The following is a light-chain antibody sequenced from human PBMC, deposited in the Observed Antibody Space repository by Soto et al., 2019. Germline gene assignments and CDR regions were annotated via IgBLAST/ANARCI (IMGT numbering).Light chain of an antibody. CDR3: MQPLQSWT. Sequence: IVMTQSPLSLPVTPGEPASISCRSIQSLMHSNGYNYVDWYLQKPGHSTQLLIDLGSKRASGVPDRFSGSGSGKDFTLKISRVEAEDVGVYYCMQPLQSWTFGQGTKVDIK. J-gene: IGKJ1*01. CDR2: LGS. CDR1: QSLMHSNGYNY. V-gene: IGKV2-28*01.